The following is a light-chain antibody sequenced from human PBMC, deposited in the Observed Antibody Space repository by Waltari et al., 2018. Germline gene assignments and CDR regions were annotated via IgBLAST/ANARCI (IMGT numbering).Light chain of an antibody. J-gene: IGKJ1*01. CDR2: WAS. V-gene: IGKV4-1*01. CDR1: QSLLYSSNNKNY. CDR3: QQHYGVLWT. Sequence: IVMTQYPDSLAVSLGERATINCKSSQSLLYSSNNKNYLAWYQQKPGQPPKLLIYWASTRESGVPDRFSGSGSGTDFTLTISTLQAEDVAVYYCQQHYGVLWTFGQGTKVEI.